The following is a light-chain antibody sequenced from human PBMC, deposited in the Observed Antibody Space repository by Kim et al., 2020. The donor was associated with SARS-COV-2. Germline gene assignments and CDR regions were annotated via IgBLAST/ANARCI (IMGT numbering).Light chain of an antibody. CDR1: SLRSYY. CDR3: NSRDSSGNYV. J-gene: IGLJ1*01. V-gene: IGLV3-19*01. Sequence: SSELTQDPAVSVDLGQTVRITCQGDSLRSYYASWYQQKPGQAPVLVIYGKNNRPSGIPDRFSGSSSGNTASLTITGAQAEDEADYYCNSRDSSGNYVFGT. CDR2: GKN.